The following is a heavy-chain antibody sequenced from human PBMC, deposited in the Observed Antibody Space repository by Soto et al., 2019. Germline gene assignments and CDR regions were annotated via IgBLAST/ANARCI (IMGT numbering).Heavy chain of an antibody. CDR3: ARPGQITFGGVIVNYFDY. J-gene: IGHJ4*02. Sequence: ASVKVSCKASGYTFSSYYMNWVRQAPGQGLEWLGIINPSGGYTTYAQRFLGRVAMTSDTSTSTVHMELGSLTPEDTAVYYCARPGQITFGGVIVNYFDYWGQGTLVTVSS. D-gene: IGHD3-16*02. CDR1: GYTFSSYY. CDR2: INPSGGYT. V-gene: IGHV1-46*01.